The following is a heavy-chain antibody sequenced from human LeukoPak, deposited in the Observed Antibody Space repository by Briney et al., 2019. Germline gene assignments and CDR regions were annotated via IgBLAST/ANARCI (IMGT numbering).Heavy chain of an antibody. CDR1: GYSFTSYW. CDR2: IYPGDSDT. D-gene: IGHD2-2*01. J-gene: IGHJ6*02. Sequence: GESLKISCKGSGYSFTSYWIGWVRQMPGKGLEWMGIIYPGDSDTRYSPSFQGQVTISADKSISTAYLQWSSLKASDTAMYYCARRGRFVVVPAATRRDYYYYGMDVWGQGTTVTVSS. CDR3: ARRGRFVVVPAATRRDYYYYGMDV. V-gene: IGHV5-51*01.